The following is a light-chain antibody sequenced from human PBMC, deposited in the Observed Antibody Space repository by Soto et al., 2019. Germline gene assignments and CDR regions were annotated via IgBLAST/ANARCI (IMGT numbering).Light chain of an antibody. CDR2: YNN. CDR1: SSNIGSNT. V-gene: IGLV1-44*01. Sequence: QSVLTQPPSASGTPGQRVTISCSGSSSNIGSNTVNWYQQLPGTAPTLLIYYNNQRPSGVPDRFSGSKSGTSASLAISGLQAEDEAHYYCAAWDASLYGWVFGGGTKVTV. CDR3: AAWDASLYGWV. J-gene: IGLJ3*02.